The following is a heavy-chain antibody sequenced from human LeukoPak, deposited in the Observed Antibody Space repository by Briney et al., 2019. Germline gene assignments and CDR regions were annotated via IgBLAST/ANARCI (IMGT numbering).Heavy chain of an antibody. Sequence: PSETLSLTCTVSGGSISSYYWSWIRQPPGKGLEWIGYMYYSGSTNYNPSLKSRVTISVDTSKNQFSLKLSSVTAADTAVYYCARRAYSTTWSYFDYWGQGTLVTVSS. CDR1: GGSISSYY. CDR3: ARRAYSTTWSYFDY. J-gene: IGHJ4*02. V-gene: IGHV4-59*08. CDR2: MYYSGST. D-gene: IGHD6-13*01.